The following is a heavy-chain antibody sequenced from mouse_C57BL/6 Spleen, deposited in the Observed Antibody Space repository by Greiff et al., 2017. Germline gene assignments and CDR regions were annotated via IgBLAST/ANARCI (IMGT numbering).Heavy chain of an antibody. Sequence: QVQLQQPGAELVKPGASVKLSCKASGYTFTSYWMHWVKQRPGQGLEWIGMIHPNSGSTNYNEKFKSKATLTVDKSSSTAYMQLSSLTSEDSAVYYCARSLSYYEYDGDAMDYWGQGTSVTVSS. D-gene: IGHD2-4*01. CDR1: GYTFTSYW. V-gene: IGHV1-64*01. CDR3: ARSLSYYEYDGDAMDY. J-gene: IGHJ4*01. CDR2: IHPNSGST.